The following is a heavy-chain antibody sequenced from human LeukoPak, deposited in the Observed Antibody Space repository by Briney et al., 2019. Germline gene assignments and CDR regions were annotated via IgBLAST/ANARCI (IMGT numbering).Heavy chain of an antibody. J-gene: IGHJ5*02. CDR2: IYHSGST. D-gene: IGHD3-10*01. V-gene: IGHV4-38-2*02. CDR1: GYSISSGYY. Sequence: SETLSLTCTVSGYSISSGYYWGWIRQPPGKGLEWIGSIYHSGSTYYNPSLKSRVTISVDTSKNQFSLKLSSVTAADTAVYYCARDQWFGELYGWFDPWGQGTLVTVSS. CDR3: ARDQWFGELYGWFDP.